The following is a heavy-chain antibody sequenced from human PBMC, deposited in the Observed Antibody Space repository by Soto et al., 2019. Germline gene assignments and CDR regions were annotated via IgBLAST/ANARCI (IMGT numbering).Heavy chain of an antibody. CDR3: ARGFSSGSNYFFFGMDV. V-gene: IGHV1-8*01. D-gene: IGHD6-19*01. Sequence: ASVKVSGKASGYTFTSYDINWVRQASGQGLEWMGWMNPNSGNTGYAQKFQGRVTMTRNTSIGTAYMELSSLRSEDTAVYYCARGFSSGSNYFFFGMDVWGQGSTVTVSS. CDR2: MNPNSGNT. CDR1: GYTFTSYD. J-gene: IGHJ6*02.